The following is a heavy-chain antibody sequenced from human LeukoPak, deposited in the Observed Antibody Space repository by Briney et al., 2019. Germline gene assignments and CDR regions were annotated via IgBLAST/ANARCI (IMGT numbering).Heavy chain of an antibody. D-gene: IGHD3-10*01. CDR1: GYTFTSYD. V-gene: IGHV1-8*01. CDR3: ARGPEVRGVIRTGYVMDV. Sequence: GASVKVSCKASGYTFTSYDINWVRQATGQGLEWMGWMNPNSGNTGYAQKFQGRVTMTRNTSISTAYMELSSLRSEDTAVYYCARGPEVRGVIRTGYVMDVWGQGTTVTVSS. CDR2: MNPNSGNT. J-gene: IGHJ6*02.